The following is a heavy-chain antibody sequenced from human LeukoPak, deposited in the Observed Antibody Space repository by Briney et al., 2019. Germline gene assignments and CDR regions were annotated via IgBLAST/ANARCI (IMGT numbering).Heavy chain of an antibody. J-gene: IGHJ4*02. D-gene: IGHD4-11*01. CDR1: GFTFNSYD. V-gene: IGHV3-30*02. CDR3: AQEYTNYALDY. CDR2: IRYDGSNA. Sequence: GGSLRLSCAASGFTFNSYDIHWVRQAPGKGLEWVAFIRYDGSNAYYADSVKGRFSISRDNSKNTLSLQMNSLRAEDTAVYYCAQEYTNYALDYWGQGTLVTVSS.